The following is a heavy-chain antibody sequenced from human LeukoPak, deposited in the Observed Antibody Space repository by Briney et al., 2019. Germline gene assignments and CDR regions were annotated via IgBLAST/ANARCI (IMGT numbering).Heavy chain of an antibody. V-gene: IGHV4-34*01. CDR3: ARNPRGENFDY. CDR1: GGSFSGYY. CDR2: INHSGST. Sequence: SETLSLTCAVYGGSFSGYYWSWIRQPPGKGLEWIGEINHSGSTNYNPSLKSRVTISVDKSKNQFSLKLSSVTAADTAVYYCARNPRGENFDYWGQGTLVTVSS. J-gene: IGHJ4*02. D-gene: IGHD2-21*01.